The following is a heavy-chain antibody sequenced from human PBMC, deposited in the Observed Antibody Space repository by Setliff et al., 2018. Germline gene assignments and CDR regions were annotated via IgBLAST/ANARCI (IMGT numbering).Heavy chain of an antibody. Sequence: LRLSCAASGFNLHVYTMEWVRQAPGKGLEWVASISSNSNYIYYADSLKGRLTVSRDNSRNSLFLQMDSLTAEDTAVYYCARGSLSGTTYPSDYWGQGTQVTVSS. CDR2: ISSNSNYI. D-gene: IGHD1-7*01. CDR1: GFNLHVYT. CDR3: ARGSLSGTTYPSDY. J-gene: IGHJ4*02. V-gene: IGHV3-21*01.